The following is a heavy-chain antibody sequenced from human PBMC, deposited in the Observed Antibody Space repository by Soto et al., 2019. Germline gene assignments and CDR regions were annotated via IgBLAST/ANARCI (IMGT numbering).Heavy chain of an antibody. D-gene: IGHD3-22*01. V-gene: IGHV1-69*13. Sequence: GASVKVSCKASGGTFSSYAISWVRQAPGQGLEWMGGIIPIFGTANYAQKFQGRVTITADESTSTAYMELSSLRSEDTAVYYCARDSRNYYDSSGYLNWFDPWDQGTLATVSS. CDR2: IIPIFGTA. J-gene: IGHJ5*02. CDR3: ARDSRNYYDSSGYLNWFDP. CDR1: GGTFSSYA.